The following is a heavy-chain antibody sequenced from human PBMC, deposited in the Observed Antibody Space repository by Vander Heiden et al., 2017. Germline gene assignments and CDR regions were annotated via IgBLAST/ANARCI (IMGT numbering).Heavy chain of an antibody. J-gene: IGHJ3*01. CDR1: GGSIRISSYS. CDR2: IYFNGNT. V-gene: IGHV4-39*01. CDR3: ARLFLIGPYYESSGYVSH. Sequence: QLQLQESGPGLVKTSETLSLTCTVSGGSIRISSYSWGWIRQPPGEGLEWIGSIYFNGNTYYNPSLKSRVTISVDTSKNQFSLKLSSVTAADTAVYYCARLFLIGPYYESSGYVSHWGQGTMVTVSS. D-gene: IGHD3-22*01.